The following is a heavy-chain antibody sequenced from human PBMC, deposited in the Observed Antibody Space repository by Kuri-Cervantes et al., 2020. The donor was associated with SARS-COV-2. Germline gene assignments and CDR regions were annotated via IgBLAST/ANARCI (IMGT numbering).Heavy chain of an antibody. J-gene: IGHJ4*02. CDR2: ISHDGKNK. V-gene: IGHV3-30*18. CDR1: GFNFSRTD. CDR3: AKDRVGVQDF. Sequence: GGSLRLSCAASGFNFSRTDMHWVRQAPGKGLDWVAVISHDGKNKKCIASGKGRFTISRDNSQNTLYLHMKSLRSEDTAMYYCAKDRVGVQDFWGQGTLVTVSS. D-gene: IGHD2-21*01.